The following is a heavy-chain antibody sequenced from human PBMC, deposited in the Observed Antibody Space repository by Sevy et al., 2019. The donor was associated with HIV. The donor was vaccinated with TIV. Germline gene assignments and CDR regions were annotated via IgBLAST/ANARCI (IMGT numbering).Heavy chain of an antibody. CDR1: GFTFSSFA. V-gene: IGHV3-23*01. CDR3: AKKMGGGSGMAFLVDY. Sequence: GGSLRLSCAASGFTFSSFAMGWVRQAPGKGLDWISVISGTGDHTYYADSVKGRFTIPRVNSKNVLFLQMNSLRAEDTAIFYCAKKMGGGSGMAFLVDYWGQGTLVTVSS. CDR2: ISGTGDHT. D-gene: IGHD2-8*01. J-gene: IGHJ4*02.